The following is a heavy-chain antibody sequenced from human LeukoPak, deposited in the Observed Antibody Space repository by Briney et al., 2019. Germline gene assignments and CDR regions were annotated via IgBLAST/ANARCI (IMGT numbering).Heavy chain of an antibody. V-gene: IGHV3-7*01. Sequence: GGSLRLSCAASGFTFTRYWMTWVRQAPGKGLEWVANIKQDGSEKNYVDSVKGRFTISRDNAKNSLYLQMNSLRPEDTAVYYCARGRRTLIVGATRNAFDVWGQGTIVTVSS. D-gene: IGHD1-26*01. CDR2: IKQDGSEK. CDR1: GFTFTRYW. CDR3: ARGRRTLIVGATRNAFDV. J-gene: IGHJ3*01.